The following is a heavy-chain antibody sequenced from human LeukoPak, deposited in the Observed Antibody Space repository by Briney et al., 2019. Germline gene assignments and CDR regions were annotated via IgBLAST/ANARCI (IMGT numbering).Heavy chain of an antibody. V-gene: IGHV1-24*01. CDR3: ARVHI. CDR1: GYTLTELS. Sequence: ASVKVSCKVSGYTLTELSMHWVRQAPGKGLEWMGGFDPEDGETIYAQKFQGRVTMTRNTSISTAYMELSSLRSEDTAVYYCARVHIWGQGTMVTVSS. CDR2: FDPEDGET. J-gene: IGHJ3*02.